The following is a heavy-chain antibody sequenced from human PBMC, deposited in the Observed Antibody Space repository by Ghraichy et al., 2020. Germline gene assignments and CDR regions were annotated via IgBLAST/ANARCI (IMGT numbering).Heavy chain of an antibody. D-gene: IGHD3-10*01. CDR3: ARAGSD. CDR2: ISSSGSAV. CDR1: GFTFSSYE. J-gene: IGHJ4*02. Sequence: GESLNISCAASGFTFSSYEMNWVRQAPGKGLEWVSYISSSGSAVYYTDSVKGRFTVSRDNAKNSLYLQMNSLRAEDTAVYYCARAGSDWGQGTLVTVSS. V-gene: IGHV3-48*03.